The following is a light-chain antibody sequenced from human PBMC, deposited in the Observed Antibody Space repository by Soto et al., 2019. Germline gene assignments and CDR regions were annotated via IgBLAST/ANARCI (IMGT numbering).Light chain of an antibody. V-gene: IGLV2-14*02. J-gene: IGLJ2*01. CDR3: AAWDASLTGVV. CDR1: SSDFGSYKF. CDR2: ETT. Sequence: QSALTQPASVSGSPGQSVTISCTGTSSDFGSYKFVSWYQHHPGKVPKVIIYETTKRPSGVPDRFSGSKSGTSASLAVSGLQSDDEAHYFCAAWDASLTGVVFGGGTKLTVL.